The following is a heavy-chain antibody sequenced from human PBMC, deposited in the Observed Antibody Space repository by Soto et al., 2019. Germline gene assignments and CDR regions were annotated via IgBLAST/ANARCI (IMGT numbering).Heavy chain of an antibody. CDR3: ARKFWSGPHDAFDI. CDR1: GGTFSSYA. Sequence: ASVKVSCKASGGTFSSYAISWVRQAPGQGLEWMGGIIPIFGTANYAQKFQGRVTITAGESMSTAYMELSSLRSEDTAVYYCARKFWSGPHDAFDIWGQGTMVTVSS. J-gene: IGHJ3*02. CDR2: IIPIFGTA. V-gene: IGHV1-69*13. D-gene: IGHD3-3*01.